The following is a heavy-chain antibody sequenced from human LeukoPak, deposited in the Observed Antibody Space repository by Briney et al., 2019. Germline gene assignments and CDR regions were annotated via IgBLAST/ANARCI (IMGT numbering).Heavy chain of an antibody. V-gene: IGHV3-23*01. CDR1: GFTFSSYA. CDR3: AKSFFACSSASCFYFGY. CDR2: ISGSGGST. D-gene: IGHD2-2*01. J-gene: IGHJ4*02. Sequence: GGSLRLSCAASGFTFSSYAMSWVHQAPGKGLEWVSSISGSGGSTYYADSVKGRFTISRANSKNTLYLQMNSLRAEDTAVYYCAKSFFACSSASCFYFGYWGQGTLVTVSS.